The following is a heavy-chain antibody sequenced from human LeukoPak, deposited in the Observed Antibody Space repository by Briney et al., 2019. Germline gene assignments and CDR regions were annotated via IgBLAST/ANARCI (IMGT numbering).Heavy chain of an antibody. CDR2: INQYGSEK. Sequence: GGSLRLSCAASGFTFSSYWMSWVRQAPGKGLQRVANINQYGSEKYYVDSVKGRFTISRDNAKNSLYLQMNSLRDEDTAVYYCAELGITMIGGVWGKGTTVTISS. CDR3: AELGITMIGGV. CDR1: GFTFSSYW. D-gene: IGHD3-10*02. J-gene: IGHJ6*04. V-gene: IGHV3-7*01.